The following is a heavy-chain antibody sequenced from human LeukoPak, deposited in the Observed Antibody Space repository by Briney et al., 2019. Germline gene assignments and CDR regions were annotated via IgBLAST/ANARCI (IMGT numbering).Heavy chain of an antibody. CDR2: ITGSGDST. CDR1: GFAFSSSS. CDR3: VKVVRDYIDY. Sequence: GGSLRLSCAASGFAFSSSSMCWVRQTPGKGLEWVSVITGSGDSTSYADSVKGRFTISRDNSKNTVYLQMNSLTAEDTAIYYCVKVVRDYIDYWGQGTLVTVSS. J-gene: IGHJ4*02. V-gene: IGHV3-23*01. D-gene: IGHD3-10*01.